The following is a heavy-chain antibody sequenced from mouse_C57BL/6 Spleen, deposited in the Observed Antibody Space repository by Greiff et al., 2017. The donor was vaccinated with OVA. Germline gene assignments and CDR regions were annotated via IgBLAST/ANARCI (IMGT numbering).Heavy chain of an antibody. CDR1: GYAFSSSW. CDR2: IYPGDGDT. D-gene: IGHD3-1*01. J-gene: IGHJ4*01. Sequence: VKLQESGPELVKPGASVKISCKASGYAFSSSWMNWVKQRPGKGLEWIGRIYPGDGDTNYNGKFKGKATLTADKSSSTAYMQLSSLTSEDSAVYFCAKAPRGYYYAMDYWGQGTSVTVSS. V-gene: IGHV1-82*01. CDR3: AKAPRGYYYAMDY.